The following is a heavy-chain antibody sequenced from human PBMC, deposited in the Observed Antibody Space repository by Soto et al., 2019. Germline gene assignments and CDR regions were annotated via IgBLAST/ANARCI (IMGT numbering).Heavy chain of an antibody. D-gene: IGHD3-10*01. J-gene: IGHJ6*02. V-gene: IGHV1-18*04. CDR2: ISAHNRNT. CDR1: GYTFSDYG. Sequence: QVQLMQPGGEVKKPGASVKISCKASGYTFSDYGINWVRQAPGQGLEWMGWISAHNRNTNYAQNLQGRVTMTRDASTTTAYMELRSLTSDDTAVYYCARVLTMLRERGMDVWGQGTTVTVSS. CDR3: ARVLTMLRERGMDV.